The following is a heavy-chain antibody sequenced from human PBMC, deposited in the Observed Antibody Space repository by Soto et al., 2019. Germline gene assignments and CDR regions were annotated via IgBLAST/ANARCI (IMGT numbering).Heavy chain of an antibody. Sequence: SETLSLTCAVYGGSFSGYYWSWIRQHPGKGLEWIGYIYYSGSTYYNPSLKSRVTISVDTSKNQFSLKLSSVTAADTAVYYCARLTTYYYDSSGYLAPHYGMDVWGRGTTVTVSS. D-gene: IGHD3-22*01. CDR3: ARLTTYYYDSSGYLAPHYGMDV. CDR1: GGSFSGYY. V-gene: IGHV4-31*11. J-gene: IGHJ6*02. CDR2: IYYSGST.